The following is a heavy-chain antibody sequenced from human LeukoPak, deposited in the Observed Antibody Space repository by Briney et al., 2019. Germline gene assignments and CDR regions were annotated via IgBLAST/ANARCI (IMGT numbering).Heavy chain of an antibody. Sequence: RGGALRLSCAGSGLTFSNYGMDWVREAPGQGLELVAFIRFESYSKNYADPVEGRFTISRDDSKSTLYLQMTGLRDEDTAVYYCQKQFFCRAVIRVRYYYGMDVWGQGTTVTVSS. CDR1: GLTFSNYG. V-gene: IGHV3-30*02. CDR2: IRFESYSK. D-gene: IGHD3-10*01. CDR3: QKQFFCRAVIRVRYYYGMDV. J-gene: IGHJ6*02.